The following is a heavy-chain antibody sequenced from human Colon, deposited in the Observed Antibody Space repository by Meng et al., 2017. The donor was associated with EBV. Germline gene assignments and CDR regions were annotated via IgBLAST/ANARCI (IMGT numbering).Heavy chain of an antibody. CDR3: VRDRPSWT. V-gene: IGHV3-74*01. CDR1: GFTFSTYW. D-gene: IGHD3-3*01. CDR2: VKPDGTST. J-gene: IGHJ5*02. Sequence: EAPVVASGGGSVQPGGSLRLSCAASGFTFSTYWMYWVRQVPGKGLIWVSRVKPDGTSTYYADSVRGRFTISRDNAKNTVYLQMNTLRAEDTAVYYCVRDRPSWTWGQGTLVTVSS.